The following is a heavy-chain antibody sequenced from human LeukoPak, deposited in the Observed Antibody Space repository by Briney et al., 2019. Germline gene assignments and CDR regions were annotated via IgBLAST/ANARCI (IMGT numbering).Heavy chain of an antibody. Sequence: GESLQISCKGSGYNFASHWIGWVRQMPGKGLEWMGIIYPSDSDTRYSPSFQGQVTISVDKSISTAYLQWGGLKASDTAMYYCARHERLRLGELSPNFDYWGQGTLVTVSS. D-gene: IGHD3-16*02. J-gene: IGHJ4*02. CDR3: ARHERLRLGELSPNFDY. CDR2: IYPSDSDT. V-gene: IGHV5-51*01. CDR1: GYNFASHW.